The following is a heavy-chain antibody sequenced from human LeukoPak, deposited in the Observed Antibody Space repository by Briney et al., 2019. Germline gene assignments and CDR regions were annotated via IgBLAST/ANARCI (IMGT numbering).Heavy chain of an antibody. CDR1: GDSISIGDYR. CDR2: IYYIGTA. V-gene: IGHV4-30-4*01. J-gene: IGHJ6*04. CDR3: ARARGDSPRIYCYMDV. D-gene: IGHD2-21*01. Sequence: PSQTLSLTCSVSGDSISIGDYRWSWIRQSPGKGLEWIGYIYYIGTAYYNPSLRSRVALSADTSKNQFSLKLNSVTVADSAVYFCARARGDSPRIYCYMDVWGKGTTVTVSS.